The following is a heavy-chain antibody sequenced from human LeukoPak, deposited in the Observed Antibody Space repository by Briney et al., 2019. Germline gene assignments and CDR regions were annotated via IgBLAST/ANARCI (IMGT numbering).Heavy chain of an antibody. V-gene: IGHV3-30*02. CDR2: IGYDGRNK. CDR3: AKVPHHITYYYDSSGYVFDY. CDR1: GFTFSSYG. Sequence: GGSLRLSCAASGFTFSSYGIHWVRQAPGKGLEWVTFIGYDGRNKYYADSVKGRFTISRDNSKNTLYLQMNSLRAEDTAVYHCAKVPHHITYYYDSSGYVFDYWGQGTLVTVSS. D-gene: IGHD3-22*01. J-gene: IGHJ4*02.